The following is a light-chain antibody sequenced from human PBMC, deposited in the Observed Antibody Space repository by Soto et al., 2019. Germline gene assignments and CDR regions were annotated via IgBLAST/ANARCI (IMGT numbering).Light chain of an antibody. Sequence: ERVMTQSPATLSVSPGERATLSCRASQSVGGDLAWYQQKPGQAPRLLIYGASSRAPGIPDRFSGSGSGTEFTLTISSLQSEDSAVYCCQQYENWPQLTFGGGTKVEIK. CDR1: QSVGGD. V-gene: IGKV3-15*01. CDR2: GAS. CDR3: QQYENWPQLT. J-gene: IGKJ4*01.